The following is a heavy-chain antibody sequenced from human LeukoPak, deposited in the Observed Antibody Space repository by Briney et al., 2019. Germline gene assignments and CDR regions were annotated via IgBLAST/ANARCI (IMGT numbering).Heavy chain of an antibody. J-gene: IGHJ4*02. CDR3: ARCAAAGSYYFDY. V-gene: IGHV5-51*01. Sequence: GESLKISCQGSGYSFTSYWIGWVRQMPGKGLEWMGIIYPGDSDTRYSPSFQGQVTISADKSISTAYLQWSSLKASDTAMYYCARCAAAGSYYFDYWGQGTLVTVSP. D-gene: IGHD6-13*01. CDR1: GYSFTSYW. CDR2: IYPGDSDT.